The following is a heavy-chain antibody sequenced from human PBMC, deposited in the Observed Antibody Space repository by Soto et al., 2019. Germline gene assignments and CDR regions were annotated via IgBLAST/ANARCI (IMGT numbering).Heavy chain of an antibody. CDR2: IYYSGNT. Sequence: SATRSPTWSVTGGSTGPCDRSLFRDSPGKRPEWIGYIYYSGNTLYNPSLKSRVTISVDTSKNQFSLNLTSVTAADTAVYYCATAGCNTCWLGPCGARTLVTVS. J-gene: IGHJ5*02. V-gene: IGHV4-59*03. D-gene: IGHD2-2*02. CDR3: ATAGCNTCWLGP. CDR1: GGSTGPCD.